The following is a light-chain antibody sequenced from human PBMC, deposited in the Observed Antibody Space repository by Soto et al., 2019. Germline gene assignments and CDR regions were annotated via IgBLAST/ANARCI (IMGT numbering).Light chain of an antibody. CDR1: SSDVGGYDY. CDR2: DVS. V-gene: IGLV2-14*03. CDR3: SSYTSSSTPYV. J-gene: IGLJ1*01. Sequence: QSALTQPASVSGSPGQSITISCTGSSSDVGGYDYVSWYQHHPGKAPKLMIHDVSNRPSGVSNRFSGSKSGNTASLTISGLQAEDEADYYCSSYTSSSTPYVFGTGTKVTV.